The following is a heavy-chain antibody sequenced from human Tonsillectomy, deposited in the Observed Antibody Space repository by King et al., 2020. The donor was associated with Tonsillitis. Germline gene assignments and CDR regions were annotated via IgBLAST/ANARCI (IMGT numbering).Heavy chain of an antibody. J-gene: IGHJ4*02. D-gene: IGHD2-2*01. V-gene: IGHV4-30-2*01. CDR2: IYHSGST. Sequence: LQLQESGSGLVKPSQTLSLTCAVSGGSISSGGYSWSWIRQPPGKGLEWIGYIYHSGSTYYNPSLKSRVTISVNRSKNQFSLKLSSMTAADTAVYYCARVVRVLPAAIEDYFDYWGQGPLVTVSS. CDR3: ARVVRVLPAAIEDYFDY. CDR1: GGSISSGGYS.